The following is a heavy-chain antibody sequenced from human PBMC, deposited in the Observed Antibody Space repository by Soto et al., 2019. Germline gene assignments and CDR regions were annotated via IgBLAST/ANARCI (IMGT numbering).Heavy chain of an antibody. Sequence: ASVKVSCKASGYTFTSYGISWVRQAPGQGLEWMGWISAYNGNTNYAQKLQGRVTMTTDTSTSTAYMELRSLRSDDTAVYYCVVTRVAGWHNWFDPWGQGSLVTVSS. D-gene: IGHD3-3*01. CDR1: GYTFTSYG. J-gene: IGHJ5*02. V-gene: IGHV1-18*01. CDR3: VVTRVAGWHNWFDP. CDR2: ISAYNGNT.